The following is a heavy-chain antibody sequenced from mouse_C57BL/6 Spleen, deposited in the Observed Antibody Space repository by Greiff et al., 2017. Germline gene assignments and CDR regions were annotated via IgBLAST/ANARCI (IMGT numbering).Heavy chain of an antibody. Sequence: EVKLMESGGGLVQPGGSLSLSCAASGFTFTDYYMSWVRQPPGKALEWLGFIRNKANGYTTEYSASVKGRFTISRYNSQSILYLQMNALRAEDSATYYGAKCGTYYGNYYAMDYWGQGTSVTVSS. CDR1: GFTFTDYY. V-gene: IGHV7-3*01. J-gene: IGHJ4*01. CDR3: AKCGTYYGNYYAMDY. D-gene: IGHD2-10*01. CDR2: IRNKANGYTT.